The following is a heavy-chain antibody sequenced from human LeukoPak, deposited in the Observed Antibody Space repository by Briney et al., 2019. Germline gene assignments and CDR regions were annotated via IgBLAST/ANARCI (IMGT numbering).Heavy chain of an antibody. CDR1: GGSISTYY. V-gene: IGHV4-59*01. Sequence: SETLSLTCTVSGGSISTYYWSWIRQPPGKGLEWIGYIYHSGTTNYNPSLKSRVTISVDTSKNHFSLKMTSVTAADTAVYYCAREKGYYAPWNYYNVDYYGMDVWGQGTTVTVSS. CDR2: IYHSGTT. CDR3: AREKGYYAPWNYYNVDYYGMDV. D-gene: IGHD3-10*01. J-gene: IGHJ6*02.